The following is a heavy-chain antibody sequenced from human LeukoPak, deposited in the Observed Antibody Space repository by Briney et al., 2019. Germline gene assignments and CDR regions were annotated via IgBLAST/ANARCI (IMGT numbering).Heavy chain of an antibody. CDR1: GCTFSSYA. J-gene: IGHJ4*02. CDR3: AKVGGYFDWLSPDY. Sequence: GGSLRLSCAASGCTFSSYAMSWGRLAPGKGVEWVSAFSGSGGSTYYADSVKGRFTISRDNSKNTRYLQMNSLRAEDTTVYCCAKVGGYFDWLSPDYWGQRTLGTVSS. D-gene: IGHD3-9*01. CDR2: FSGSGGST. V-gene: IGHV3-23*01.